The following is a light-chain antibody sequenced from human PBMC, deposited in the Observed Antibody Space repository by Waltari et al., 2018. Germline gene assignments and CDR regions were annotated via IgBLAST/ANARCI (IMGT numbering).Light chain of an antibody. CDR3: GTWDSRLRSV. CDR2: YDN. CDR1: RSNIRNHS. Sequence: QSVLTQPPSVSAAPGQQVTISCSGNRSNIRNHSVSWYQQLPGTAPKLLIYYDNKRPSGIPDRFSGSKSGTSATLGITGLQTGDEADYYCGTWDSRLRSVFGSGTKVTVL. V-gene: IGLV1-51*01. J-gene: IGLJ1*01.